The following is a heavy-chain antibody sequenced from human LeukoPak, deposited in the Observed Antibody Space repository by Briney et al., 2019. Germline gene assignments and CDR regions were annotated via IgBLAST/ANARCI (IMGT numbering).Heavy chain of an antibody. CDR1: GYIFTSYF. Sequence: ASVKVSCKASGYIFTSYFMHWVRQAPGQGLEWMGIINPSGGSTSYAQKFQGRVTMTRDMSTSTVYMELSSLRSEDTAVYYCARSQITPLFDYWGQGTLVTVSS. CDR2: INPSGGST. V-gene: IGHV1-46*01. D-gene: IGHD1-14*01. CDR3: ARSQITPLFDY. J-gene: IGHJ4*02.